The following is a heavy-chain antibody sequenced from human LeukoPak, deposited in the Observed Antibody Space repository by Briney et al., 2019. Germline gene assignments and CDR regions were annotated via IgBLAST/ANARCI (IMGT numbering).Heavy chain of an antibody. J-gene: IGHJ4*02. D-gene: IGHD3-22*01. CDR3: ARDFPPGYYDSSGY. Sequence: SETLSLTCTVSGYSISSGYYWGWIRQPPGKGLEWIGSIYHSGSTYYNPSLKSRVTISVDTSKNQFSLKLSSVAAADTAVYYCARDFPPGYYDSSGYWGQGTLVTVSS. CDR2: IYHSGST. CDR1: GYSISSGYY. V-gene: IGHV4-38-2*02.